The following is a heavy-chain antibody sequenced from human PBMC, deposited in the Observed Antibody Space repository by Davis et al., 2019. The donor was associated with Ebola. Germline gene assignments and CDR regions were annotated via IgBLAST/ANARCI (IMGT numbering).Heavy chain of an antibody. J-gene: IGHJ4*02. V-gene: IGHV3-21*01. CDR1: GFSFSSYS. D-gene: IGHD6-13*01. CDR2: ISTDSNYI. Sequence: GESLKISCAASGFSFSSYSMNWVRQAPGKGLEWVSSISTDSNYIYYADSLKGRFTISRDNAKNSLYLQMNSLRVDDTAVYYCARYVVSAAQSSVDWWGQGTLVIVSS. CDR3: ARYVVSAAQSSVDW.